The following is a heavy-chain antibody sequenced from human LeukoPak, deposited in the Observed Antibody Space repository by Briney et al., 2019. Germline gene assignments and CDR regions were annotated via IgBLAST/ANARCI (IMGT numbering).Heavy chain of an antibody. Sequence: GPSVKVSCKVSGHTLTELSLHWVRQAPGKGREGMGRFDPEDGETIYARKFQGRVTMTEDTSTDTAYMELSSLRSEDTAVYFCAVSLTAGGYYCMDVWGQGTTVTVSS. CDR2: FDPEDGET. CDR3: AVSLTAGGYYCMDV. J-gene: IGHJ6*02. V-gene: IGHV1-24*01. CDR1: GHTLTELS.